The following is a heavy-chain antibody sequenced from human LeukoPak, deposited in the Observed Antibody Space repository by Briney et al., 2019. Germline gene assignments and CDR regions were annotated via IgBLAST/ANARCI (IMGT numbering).Heavy chain of an antibody. Sequence: SETLSLTCTVSGGSISSSNYYWGWIRQPPGKGLEWIGNIYYSGSTYYNPSLKGRVTISVDTSKNQFSLKLSSVTAADTAVYYCARLFYYDSRGYPYYFDYWGQGTLVTVSS. CDR1: GGSISSSNYY. V-gene: IGHV4-39*01. CDR2: IYYSGST. J-gene: IGHJ4*02. CDR3: ARLFYYDSRGYPYYFDY. D-gene: IGHD3-22*01.